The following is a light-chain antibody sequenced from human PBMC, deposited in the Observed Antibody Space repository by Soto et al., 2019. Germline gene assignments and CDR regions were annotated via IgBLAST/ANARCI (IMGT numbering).Light chain of an antibody. CDR1: QSVGRW. CDR3: KQYDTYST. V-gene: IGKV1-5*03. Sequence: DLQMTQSPSTLSASVGDRVTITCRASQSVGRWLAWYQQKPGKAPQVLIYKASTLKYGVQSRFSGSGSGTDFTLTIRSLQPDDFATYYCKQYDTYSTCGQGTKVDIK. CDR2: KAS. J-gene: IGKJ1*01.